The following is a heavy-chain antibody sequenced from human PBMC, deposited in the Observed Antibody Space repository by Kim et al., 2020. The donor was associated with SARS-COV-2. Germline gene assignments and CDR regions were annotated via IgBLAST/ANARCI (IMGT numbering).Heavy chain of an antibody. Sequence: SETLSLTCTVSGGSISSGGYYWSWIRQHPGKGLEWIGYIYYSGSTYYNPSLKSRVTISVDTSKNQFSLKLSSVTAADTAVYYCARGGASAGDAFDIWGQGTMVTVSS. CDR2: IYYSGST. CDR1: GGSISSGGYY. J-gene: IGHJ3*02. V-gene: IGHV4-31*03. CDR3: ARGGASAGDAFDI. D-gene: IGHD1-26*01.